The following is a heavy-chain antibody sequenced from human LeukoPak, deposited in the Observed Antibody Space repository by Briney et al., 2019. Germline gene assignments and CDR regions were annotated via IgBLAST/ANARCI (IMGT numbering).Heavy chain of an antibody. CDR2: ISAYNGNT. CDR1: GYTFTSYG. J-gene: IGHJ4*02. CDR3: ARALGQQLVSNLPYHY. V-gene: IGHV1-18*01. D-gene: IGHD6-13*01. Sequence: ASVKVSCKASGYTFTSYGISWVRQAPGQGLEWMGWISAYNGNTNYAQKLQGRVTMTTDTSTSTAYMELRSLRSDDTAVYYCARALGQQLVSNLPYHYWGQGTLVTVSS.